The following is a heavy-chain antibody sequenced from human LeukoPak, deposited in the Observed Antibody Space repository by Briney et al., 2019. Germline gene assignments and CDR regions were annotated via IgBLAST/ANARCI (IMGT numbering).Heavy chain of an antibody. V-gene: IGHV3-53*01. D-gene: IGHD5-18*01. CDR2: LCSGGST. CDR3: ARKVGYRYALDY. Sequence: PGGSLRLSCAASGFTVSSNCMTWVRQAPGMGLEWVSVLCSGGSTYYADSVKDRFTISTDNSKNTLYLQMSSQRAEDTAVYYCARKVGYRYALDYWGQGTLVTVSS. CDR1: GFTVSSNC. J-gene: IGHJ4*02.